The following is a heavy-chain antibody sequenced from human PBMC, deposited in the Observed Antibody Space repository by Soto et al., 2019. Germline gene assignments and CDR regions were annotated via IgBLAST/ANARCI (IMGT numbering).Heavy chain of an antibody. CDR1: GGSISSGGYY. D-gene: IGHD2-15*01. V-gene: IGHV4-31*03. J-gene: IGHJ6*02. CDR3: ARDHPTRGSGDSCYSDVMDA. Sequence: PSETLSLTCTVSGGSISSGGYYWSWIRQHPGKGLEWIGYIYYSGSTYYNPSLKSRVTISVDTSKNQFSLKLSSVTAADTAVYYCARDHPTRGSGDSCYSDVMDACGQGTSVTGYS. CDR2: IYYSGST.